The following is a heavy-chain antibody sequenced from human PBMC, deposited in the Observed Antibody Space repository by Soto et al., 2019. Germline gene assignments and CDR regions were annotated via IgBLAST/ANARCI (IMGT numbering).Heavy chain of an antibody. V-gene: IGHV4-31*03. D-gene: IGHD6-13*01. CDR1: GGSINSCGNY. J-gene: IGHJ4*02. CDR2: IFYSGST. Sequence: QVQLQESGPGLVKPSQTLSLICNVSGGSINSCGNYWNWISQHPGKGLEWIGYIFYSGSTYYNPFLRSRVTISADTSENQFALNLSSVTAADTAVYFCARGYRPSGYSSSWVFDYWGQGTLVNVSS. CDR3: ARGYRPSGYSSSWVFDY.